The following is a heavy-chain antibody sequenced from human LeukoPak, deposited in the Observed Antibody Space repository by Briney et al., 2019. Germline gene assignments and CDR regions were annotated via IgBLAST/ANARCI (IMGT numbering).Heavy chain of an antibody. CDR3: ASCGYDILTGYQRGYYYYGMDV. V-gene: IGHV1-18*01. D-gene: IGHD3-9*01. J-gene: IGHJ6*02. Sequence: ASVKVSCKASGYTFSSFGISWVRQAPGQGLEWMGWISVYDGNTDYAQKFQGRVTMTTDTSTSTAYMELSSLRSEDTAVYYCASCGYDILTGYQRGYYYYGMDVWGQGTTVTVSS. CDR1: GYTFSSFG. CDR2: ISVYDGNT.